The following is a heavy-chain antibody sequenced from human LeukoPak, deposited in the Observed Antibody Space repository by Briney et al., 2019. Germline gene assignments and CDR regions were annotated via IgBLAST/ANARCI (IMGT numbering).Heavy chain of an antibody. CDR1: GFTFSSYA. CDR2: ISGSGGST. D-gene: IGHD3-10*01. Sequence: GGSLRLSCAASGFTFSSYAMSWVRQAPGKGLEWVSAISGSGGSTYYADSVKGRFTISRDNSKNTLYLQMNSLRAEDTAVYYCAKALWSGELFNPAFDYWAQGTLVTVSS. J-gene: IGHJ4*02. CDR3: AKALWSGELFNPAFDY. V-gene: IGHV3-23*01.